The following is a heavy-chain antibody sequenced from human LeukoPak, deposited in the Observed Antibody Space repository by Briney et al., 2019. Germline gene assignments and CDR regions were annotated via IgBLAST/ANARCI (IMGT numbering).Heavy chain of an antibody. CDR3: ARDSLGEYYYYGMDV. D-gene: IGHD3-16*01. J-gene: IGHJ6*02. CDR2: IYYSGNT. CDR1: GDSISSGGYY. V-gene: IGHV4-31*03. Sequence: PSETLSLTCTVSGDSISSGGYYWGWIRQHPGKGLEWIGYIYYSGNTYYNPSLKSRVMILVDTSKNQFSLRLSSVTAADTAVYCCARDSLGEYYYYGMDVWGQGTTVTVSS.